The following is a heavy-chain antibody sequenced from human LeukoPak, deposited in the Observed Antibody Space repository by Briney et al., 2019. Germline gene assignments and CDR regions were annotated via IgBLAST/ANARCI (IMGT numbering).Heavy chain of an antibody. D-gene: IGHD3-10*01. Sequence: ASVKVSCKASGYTFTSYDINWVRQATGQGLEWMGWMNPNSGNTGYAQKFQGRVTMTRNTSIRTAYMELSSLRSEDTAVYYCARGFHYYGSGSHFYYYYYYMDVWGKGTTVTVSS. J-gene: IGHJ6*03. CDR1: GYTFTSYD. CDR3: ARGFHYYGSGSHFYYYYYYMDV. CDR2: MNPNSGNT. V-gene: IGHV1-8*01.